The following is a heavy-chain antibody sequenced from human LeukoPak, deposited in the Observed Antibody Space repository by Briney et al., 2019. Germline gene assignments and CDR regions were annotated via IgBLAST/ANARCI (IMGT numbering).Heavy chain of an antibody. Sequence: SQTLSLTCTVSGGSISSGDYYWEWVRQPPGRGMEWIGYIYYSGSTYYNPSLKSRVTMSVDKSKNQFSLKLSSVTAADTAMYYCASNPVVPAPTSWGQGTLVIVSS. V-gene: IGHV4-30-4*01. CDR3: ASNPVVPAPTS. D-gene: IGHD2-2*01. CDR2: IYYSGST. CDR1: GGSISSGDYY. J-gene: IGHJ4*02.